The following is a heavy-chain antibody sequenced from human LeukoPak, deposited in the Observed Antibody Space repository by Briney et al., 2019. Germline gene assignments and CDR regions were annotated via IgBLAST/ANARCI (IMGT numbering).Heavy chain of an antibody. V-gene: IGHV1-69*05. Sequence: SVKVSCKASGGTFSSYAISWVRQAPGQGLGWMGRISPIFGTANYAQKFQGRVTITTDESTSTAYMELSSLRSEDTAVYYCARELEPNWFDPWGQGTLVTVSS. D-gene: IGHD1-14*01. CDR1: GGTFSSYA. CDR2: ISPIFGTA. CDR3: ARELEPNWFDP. J-gene: IGHJ5*02.